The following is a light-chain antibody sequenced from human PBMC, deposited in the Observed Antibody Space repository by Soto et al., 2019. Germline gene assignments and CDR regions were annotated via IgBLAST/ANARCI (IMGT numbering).Light chain of an antibody. V-gene: IGKV1-5*03. J-gene: IGKJ3*01. CDR3: QQYNSYSLFT. Sequence: DIPMTQSPSTLSASVGDTVIITCRASQSVRTWLAWYQQKPGKVPNLLIYKASSLESGVPSRFSGSGSGTEFTLPISSLQPDDFATYYCQQYNSYSLFTFGPGTKVDIK. CDR2: KAS. CDR1: QSVRTW.